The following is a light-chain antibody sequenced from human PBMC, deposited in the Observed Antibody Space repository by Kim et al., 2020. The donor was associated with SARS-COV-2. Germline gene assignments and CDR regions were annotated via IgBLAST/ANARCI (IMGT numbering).Light chain of an antibody. Sequence: AVSVALGQTVRITCQGESLRSYYASWYQQKPGQAPVLVIYGKNNRPSGIPDRFSGSSSGNTASLNITGAQAEDEADYYCNSRDSRVFGGGTQLTVL. CDR2: GKN. J-gene: IGLJ3*02. CDR1: SLRSYY. V-gene: IGLV3-19*01. CDR3: NSRDSRV.